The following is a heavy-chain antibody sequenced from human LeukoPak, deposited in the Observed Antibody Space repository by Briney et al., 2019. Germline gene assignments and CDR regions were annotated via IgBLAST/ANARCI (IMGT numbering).Heavy chain of an antibody. V-gene: IGHV3-23*01. CDR2: ISGSSGST. CDR1: GFTFSSYA. D-gene: IGHD5-12*01. J-gene: IGHJ5*02. Sequence: GGSLRLSCAASGFTFSSYAMSWVRQAPGKGLEWVSAISGSSGSTYYADSVKGRFTISRDNSKNTLYLQMNSLRAEDTAVYYCAKDAEVGGYSGYNWFDPWGQGTLVTVSS. CDR3: AKDAEVGGYSGYNWFDP.